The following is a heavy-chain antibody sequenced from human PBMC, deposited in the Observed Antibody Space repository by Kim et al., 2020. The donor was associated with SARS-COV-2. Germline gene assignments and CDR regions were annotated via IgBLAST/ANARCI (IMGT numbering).Heavy chain of an antibody. V-gene: IGHV1-8*01. CDR3: ARGFRDDILTGYTMGRATDYGMDV. Sequence: ASVKVSCKASGYTFTSYDINWVRQATGQGLEWMGWMNPNSGNTGYAQKFQGRVTMTRNTSISTAYMELSSLRSEDTAVYYCARGFRDDILTGYTMGRATDYGMDVWGQGTTVTVSS. CDR1: GYTFTSYD. D-gene: IGHD3-9*01. CDR2: MNPNSGNT. J-gene: IGHJ6*02.